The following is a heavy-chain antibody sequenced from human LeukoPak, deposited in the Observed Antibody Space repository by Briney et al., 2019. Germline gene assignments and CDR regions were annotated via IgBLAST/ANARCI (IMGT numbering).Heavy chain of an antibody. CDR1: GGSISSGDYY. Sequence: SQTLSLTCTVSGGSISSGDYYWSWIRQPPGKGLEWIGYIYYSGRTYYNPSPKSRVTISVETYKKQFFLKLSSVTVADTAVYYCAREVWERITMTNTIDPWGQGTLVTVSS. V-gene: IGHV4-30-4*08. D-gene: IGHD3-22*01. CDR3: AREVWERITMTNTIDP. J-gene: IGHJ5*02. CDR2: IYYSGRT.